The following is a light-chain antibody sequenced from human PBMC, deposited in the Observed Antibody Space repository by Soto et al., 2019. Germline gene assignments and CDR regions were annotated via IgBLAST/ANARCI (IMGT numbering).Light chain of an antibody. CDR1: SSDVGGYNY. CDR2: EVS. J-gene: IGLJ1*01. V-gene: IGLV2-14*01. CDR3: TSYTSISLYV. Sequence: QSVLTQPASVSGSPGQSITISCTGTSSDVGGYNYVSWYQQHPGKAPKLMIYEVSNRSSGVSNRFSGSKSGNTASLTISGLQAVDEADYYCTSYTSISLYVFGTGTKVTVL.